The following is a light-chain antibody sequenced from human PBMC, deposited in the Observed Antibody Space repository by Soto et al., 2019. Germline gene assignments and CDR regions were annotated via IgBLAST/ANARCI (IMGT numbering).Light chain of an antibody. CDR1: QSVSSNY. J-gene: IGKJ2*01. CDR2: GAS. Sequence: EIVLTQSPGTLSLSPGERATLSCRASQSVSSNYLAWDQQKPGQAPRLLIYGASIRATGLPDRFSGSGSGTDFTLTISRLEPEDFAVYYCQQYGSSYTFGQGPKLEIK. V-gene: IGKV3-20*01. CDR3: QQYGSSYT.